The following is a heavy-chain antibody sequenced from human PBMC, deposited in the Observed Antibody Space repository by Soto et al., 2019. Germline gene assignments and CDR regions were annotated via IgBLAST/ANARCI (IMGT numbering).Heavy chain of an antibody. D-gene: IGHD6-6*01. Sequence: SETLSLTCTVSGGSISSGGYYWSWIRQHPGKGLEWIGYIYYSGSTYYNPSLKSRVTISVDTSKNQFSLKLSSVAAADTAIYYCARDRHNNFFDPWGQGTLVTVSS. J-gene: IGHJ5*02. CDR1: GGSISSGGYY. V-gene: IGHV4-31*03. CDR3: ARDRHNNFFDP. CDR2: IYYSGST.